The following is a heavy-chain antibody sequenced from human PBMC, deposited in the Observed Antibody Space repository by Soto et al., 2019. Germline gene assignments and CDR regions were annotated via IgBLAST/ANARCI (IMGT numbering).Heavy chain of an antibody. CDR3: ARDKITGLFDY. Sequence: PSETLSLTCAVSGGSISSGGYTWAWIRQPPGKALEWIGHTYHSGNPYYNPSLKSRVTISVDTSKNQFSLKLTSVTAADTAVYYCARDKITGLFDYWGQGTLVTVSS. D-gene: IGHD2-8*02. CDR2: TYHSGNP. J-gene: IGHJ4*02. V-gene: IGHV4-30-2*01. CDR1: GGSISSGGYT.